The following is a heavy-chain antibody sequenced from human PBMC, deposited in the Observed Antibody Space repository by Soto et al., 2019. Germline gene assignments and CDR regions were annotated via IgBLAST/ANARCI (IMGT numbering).Heavy chain of an antibody. V-gene: IGHV3-7*01. CDR3: ARVDFYGDYWDYYYYYHMDV. CDR2: IKQDGSEK. CDR1: GFTFSSYW. J-gene: IGHJ6*03. Sequence: EVQLVESGGGLVQPGGSLRLSCAASGFTFSSYWMSWVRQAPGKGLEWVANIKQDGSEKYYVDSVKGRCTISRDNAKNSLYLQMNSLRADDTAVYYCARVDFYGDYWDYYYYYHMDVWGKGTTVTVSS. D-gene: IGHD4-17*01.